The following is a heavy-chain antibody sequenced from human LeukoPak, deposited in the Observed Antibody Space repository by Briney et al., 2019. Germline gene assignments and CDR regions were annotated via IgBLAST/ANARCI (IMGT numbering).Heavy chain of an antibody. Sequence: GGSLRLSCAASGFTFSSYGMHWVRQAPGKGLEGVAVIWYDGSNKYYADSVKGRFTISRDNSKNTLYLQMNSLRAEDTAVYYCAKSGWDYYDSSGYHDAFDIWGQGTMVTVSS. CDR2: IWYDGSNK. V-gene: IGHV3-33*06. J-gene: IGHJ3*02. D-gene: IGHD3-22*01. CDR1: GFTFSSYG. CDR3: AKSGWDYYDSSGYHDAFDI.